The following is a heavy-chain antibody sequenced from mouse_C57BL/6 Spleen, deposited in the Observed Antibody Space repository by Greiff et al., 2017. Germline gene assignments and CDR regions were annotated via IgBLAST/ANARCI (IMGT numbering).Heavy chain of an antibody. V-gene: IGHV2-2*01. Sequence: QVQLKESGPGLVQPSQSLSITCTVSGFSLTSYGVHWVRQSPGKGLEWLGVIWSGGSTDYNAAFISRLSISKDNSQSQVFFKMNSLQADDTAIYYCARSTTVERYYYAMDYWGQGTSVTVSS. CDR1: GFSLTSYG. CDR2: IWSGGST. D-gene: IGHD1-1*01. CDR3: ARSTTVERYYYAMDY. J-gene: IGHJ4*01.